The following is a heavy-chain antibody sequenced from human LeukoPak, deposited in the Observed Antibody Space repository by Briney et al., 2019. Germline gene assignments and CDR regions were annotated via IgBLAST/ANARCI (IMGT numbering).Heavy chain of an antibody. CDR3: ARDTGSYYEDGWFDP. CDR2: IKQDGSEK. J-gene: IGHJ5*02. V-gene: IGHV3-7*01. D-gene: IGHD1-26*01. CDR1: GFTFSNYW. Sequence: GGSLRLSCAASGFTFSNYWITWVRQAPGKGLEWVANIKQDGSEKYYVDSVKGRFTISRDNAKNSLYLQMNSLRAEDTAVYYCARDTGSYYEDGWFDPWGQGTLVTVSS.